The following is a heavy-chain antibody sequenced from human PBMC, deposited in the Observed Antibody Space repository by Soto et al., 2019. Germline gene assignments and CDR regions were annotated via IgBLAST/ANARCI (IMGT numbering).Heavy chain of an antibody. V-gene: IGHV1-8*01. Sequence: ASVKVSCKASGDTFTTYDINWVRQATGHGLEWMGWINPNSGNIGYAQRFQGRVTMTRDTAIRTACMEVSSLRSDDTAVYYCARGRASGSYYLLDYWGQGTLVTVSS. D-gene: IGHD3-10*01. CDR2: INPNSGNI. J-gene: IGHJ4*02. CDR3: ARGRASGSYYLLDY. CDR1: GDTFTTYD.